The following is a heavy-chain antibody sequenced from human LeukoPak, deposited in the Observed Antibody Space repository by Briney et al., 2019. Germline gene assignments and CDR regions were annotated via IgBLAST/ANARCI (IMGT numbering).Heavy chain of an antibody. V-gene: IGHV3-23*01. CDR1: GFTFSTYA. J-gene: IGHJ4*02. CDR2: ITGNGDTT. CDR3: AKHVAVLPAPRNYYFDY. D-gene: IGHD2-2*01. Sequence: GGSLRLSCEASGFTFSTYAMSWVRQAPGKGLEWVSSITGNGDTTYYADSVRGRFTISRDNPKNTLFLHMNSLRAEDTAIFYCAKHVAVLPAPRNYYFDYWGQGTLVTVSS.